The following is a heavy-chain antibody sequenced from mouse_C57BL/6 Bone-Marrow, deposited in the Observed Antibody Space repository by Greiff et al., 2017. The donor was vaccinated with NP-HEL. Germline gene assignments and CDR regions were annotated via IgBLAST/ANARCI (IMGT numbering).Heavy chain of an antibody. CDR1: GYTFTSYW. D-gene: IGHD2-3*01. CDR3: ARDNGYFHYAMDY. CDR2: IDPSDSYT. J-gene: IGHJ4*01. Sequence: VQLQQPGAELVRPGTSVKLSCKASGYTFTSYWMHWVKQRPGQGLEWIGVIDPSDSYTNYNQKFKGKTTLTVDTSSSTAYMQLSSLTSEDSAVDYCARDNGYFHYAMDYWGQGTSVTVSS. V-gene: IGHV1-59*01.